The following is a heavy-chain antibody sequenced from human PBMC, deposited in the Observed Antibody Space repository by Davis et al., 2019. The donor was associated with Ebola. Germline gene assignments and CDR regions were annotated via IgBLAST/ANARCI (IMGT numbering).Heavy chain of an antibody. V-gene: IGHV3-23*01. Sequence: GESLKISCAASGFTFSTYAMGWVRQAPGKGLEWVSDISSGGGAPYYADSVKGRFTISRDNAKNSLYLQMNSLRAEDTAVYYCARDDYGDLLSMGYFDLWGRGTLVTVSS. CDR3: ARDDYGDLLSMGYFDL. CDR2: ISSGGGAP. J-gene: IGHJ2*01. CDR1: GFTFSTYA. D-gene: IGHD4-17*01.